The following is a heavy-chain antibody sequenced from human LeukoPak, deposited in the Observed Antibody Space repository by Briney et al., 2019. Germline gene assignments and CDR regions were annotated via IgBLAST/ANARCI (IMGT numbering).Heavy chain of an antibody. V-gene: IGHV3-53*01. J-gene: IGHJ4*02. CDR2: IYSGGST. CDR1: GFTFSDYC. D-gene: IGHD2-2*01. Sequence: PGGSLRLSCVGSGFTFSDYCMSWIRQAPGKGLEWVSVIYSGGSTYYADSVKGRFTISRDNSKNTLYLQMNSLRAEDTAVYYCAGDEGFPSPFDYWGQGTLVTVSS. CDR3: AGDEGFPSPFDY.